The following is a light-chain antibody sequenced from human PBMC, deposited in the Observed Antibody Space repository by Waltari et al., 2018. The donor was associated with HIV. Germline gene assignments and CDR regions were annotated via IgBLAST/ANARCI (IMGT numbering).Light chain of an antibody. V-gene: IGKV1-39*01. Sequence: DIQMTQSPSSLSASVGDRVTITCRASQSISSYFNWYQQKPGNAPKLLIHAASSLQSGVPSRFSGSGSGTDFTLTINSLQPEDFATYYCQQSYSAPETFGQGTKLEIK. J-gene: IGKJ2*01. CDR2: AAS. CDR1: QSISSY. CDR3: QQSYSAPET.